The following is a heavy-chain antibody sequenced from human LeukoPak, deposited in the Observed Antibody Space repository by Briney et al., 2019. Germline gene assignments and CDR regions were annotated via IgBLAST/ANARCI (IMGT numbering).Heavy chain of an antibody. CDR1: GGSISSGGYY. CDR3: ARVRLLQQLVESFDY. V-gene: IGHV4-31*03. J-gene: IGHJ4*02. CDR2: IYYSGST. D-gene: IGHD6-13*01. Sequence: PSETLSLTCTVSGGSISSGGYYWSWIRQHPGKGLEWIGYIYYSGSTYYNPSLKSRVTISVDTSKNQFSLKLSSVTAADTAVYYCARVRLLQQLVESFDYWGQGTLVTVSS.